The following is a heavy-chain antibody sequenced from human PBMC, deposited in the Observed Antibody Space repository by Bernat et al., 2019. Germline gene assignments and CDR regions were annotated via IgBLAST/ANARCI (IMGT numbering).Heavy chain of an antibody. CDR2: INHSGST. CDR3: ASRKQRGWFDP. V-gene: IGHV4-34*01. D-gene: IGHD6-25*01. CDR1: GGSFSGYY. Sequence: QVQLQQWGAGLLKPSETLSLTCAVYGGSFSGYYWSWIRQPPGKGLEWIGEINHSGSTNYNPSLKSRVTISVDTSKSQFSLKLSSVTAADTAVYYCASRKQRGWFDPWGQGTLVTVSS. J-gene: IGHJ5*02.